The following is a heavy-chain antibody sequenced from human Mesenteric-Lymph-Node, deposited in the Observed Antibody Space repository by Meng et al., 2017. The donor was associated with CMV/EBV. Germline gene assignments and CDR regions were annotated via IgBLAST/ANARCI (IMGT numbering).Heavy chain of an antibody. CDR1: GGSFSGYY. Sequence: SDTLSLTCAVYGGSFSGYYWSWIRQPPGKGPEWIGEINHSGSTNYNPSLKSRVTISVDTSKNQFSLKLSSVTAADTAVYYCARVGYDSSGYPLPDFDYWGQGTLVTVSS. V-gene: IGHV4-34*01. CDR3: ARVGYDSSGYPLPDFDY. CDR2: INHSGST. J-gene: IGHJ4*02. D-gene: IGHD3-22*01.